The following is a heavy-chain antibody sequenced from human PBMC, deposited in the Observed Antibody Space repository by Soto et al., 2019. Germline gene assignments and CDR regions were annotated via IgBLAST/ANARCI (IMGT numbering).Heavy chain of an antibody. Sequence: SETLSLTCTVSDDSFRGAEYYWSWIRQPLGKGPEWIGYTYYNGDTKYNPALRSRVTMSEDTSKNQFSLRLSSVTAADTAVYFCARGPDYINGWRTFDLWGRGILVTVSS. D-gene: IGHD6-19*01. CDR2: TYYNGDT. V-gene: IGHV4-61*08. CDR3: ARGPDYINGWRTFDL. CDR1: DDSFRGAEYY. J-gene: IGHJ4*02.